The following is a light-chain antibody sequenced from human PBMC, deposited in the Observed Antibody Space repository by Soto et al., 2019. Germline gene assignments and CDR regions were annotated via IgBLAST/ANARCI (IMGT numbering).Light chain of an antibody. Sequence: QSAHTLSVYSGERATXSCRASHSVASSYLACYQQIPGQAPRLLIYGASNRATGIPARFSHSGSGTDFTLTISSLEPEDFALYYCQHLNNMPFIFGPGTKVDIK. V-gene: IGKV3D-20*02. CDR3: QHLNNMPFI. CDR1: HSVASSY. CDR2: GAS. J-gene: IGKJ3*01.